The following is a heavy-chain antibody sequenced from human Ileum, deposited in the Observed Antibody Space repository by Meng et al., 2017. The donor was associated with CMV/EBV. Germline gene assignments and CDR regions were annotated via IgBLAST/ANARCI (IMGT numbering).Heavy chain of an antibody. J-gene: IGHJ4*02. CDR2: ISSLGHIT. V-gene: IGHV3-23*01. CDR3: AKELRDWRPLDY. CDR1: GFIFGTYG. D-gene: IGHD3-9*01. Sequence: CAASGFIFGTYGMAGVRQAPGKGLEWVTTISSLGHITYYADSVKGRFTVSRDNSKNTLFLQMDSLRAQDTAVYYCAKELRDWRPLDYWGQGTLVTVSS.